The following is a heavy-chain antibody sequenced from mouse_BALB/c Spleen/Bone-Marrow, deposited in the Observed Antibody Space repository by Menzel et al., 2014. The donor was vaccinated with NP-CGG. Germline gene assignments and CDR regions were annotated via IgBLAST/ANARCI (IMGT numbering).Heavy chain of an antibody. D-gene: IGHD2-3*01. CDR3: ARNPRWLLAMDN. Sequence: EVMLVESGGGLVQPGGSLRLSCATSGFTFSDFYMEWVRQPPGKGLEWIAASRTSANDYTTEYSASVKGRFIVSRDTSQSILYLQMNALSAEDTAIYYCARNPRWLLAMDNWGQGTSVTVSS. CDR1: GFTFSDFY. V-gene: IGHV7-1*02. J-gene: IGHJ4*01. CDR2: SRTSANDYTT.